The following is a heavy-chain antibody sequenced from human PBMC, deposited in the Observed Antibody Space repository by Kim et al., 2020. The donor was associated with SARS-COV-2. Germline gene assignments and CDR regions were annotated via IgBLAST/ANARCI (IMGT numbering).Heavy chain of an antibody. V-gene: IGHV1-46*01. J-gene: IGHJ6*02. CDR3: ATAETTYYDFWSGYKSYYYYGMDV. CDR1: GYTFTSYY. CDR2: INPSGGST. Sequence: ASVKVSCKASGYTFTSYYMHWVRQAPGQGLEWMGIINPSGGSTSYAQKFQGRVTMTRDTSTSTVYMELSSLRSEDTAVYYCATAETTYYDFWSGYKSYYYYGMDVWGQGTTATVSS. D-gene: IGHD3-3*01.